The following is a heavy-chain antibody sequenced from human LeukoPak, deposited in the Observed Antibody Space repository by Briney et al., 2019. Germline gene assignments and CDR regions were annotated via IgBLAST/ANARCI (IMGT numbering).Heavy chain of an antibody. D-gene: IGHD3-16*01. Sequence: PSETLPLTCTVSGGSISSSSYYWGWIRQPPGKGLEWIGEINHSGGTKYNPSLKSRVTISVDTSKNQFSLKLSSVTAADTAMYYCARVKDPGGYYYYYYMDVWGKGTTVTVSS. CDR1: GGSISSSSYY. CDR2: INHSGGT. CDR3: ARVKDPGGYYYYYYMDV. J-gene: IGHJ6*03. V-gene: IGHV4-39*07.